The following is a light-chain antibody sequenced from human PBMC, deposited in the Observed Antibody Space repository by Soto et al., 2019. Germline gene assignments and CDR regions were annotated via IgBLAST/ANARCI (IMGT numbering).Light chain of an antibody. CDR2: KAS. Sequence: DYQVTQSPSTLSASVGDRVTITCRASQNIYTWLAWYQQKPGIXPXXLIHKASTLESGVPSRFSGSGYGTEFTLTISGLQPEDYATYYCQQYERYSTFGQGTKVDIK. V-gene: IGKV1-5*03. CDR3: QQYERYST. CDR1: QNIYTW. J-gene: IGKJ1*01.